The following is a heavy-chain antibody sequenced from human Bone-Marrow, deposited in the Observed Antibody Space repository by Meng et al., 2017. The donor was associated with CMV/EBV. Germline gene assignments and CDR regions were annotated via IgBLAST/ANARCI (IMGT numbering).Heavy chain of an antibody. CDR3: AKDTSDGAVFFDY. J-gene: IGHJ4*02. D-gene: IGHD2-8*02. CDR1: GFTFDDYA. V-gene: IGHV3-43D*03. CDR2: ISWDGGST. Sequence: GGSLRLSCAASGFTFDDYAMHWVRQAPGKGLEWVSLISWDGGSTYYADSVKGRFTISRDNSKNSLYLQMNSLRAEDTALYYCAKDTSDGAVFFDYWGQGTLVTVSS.